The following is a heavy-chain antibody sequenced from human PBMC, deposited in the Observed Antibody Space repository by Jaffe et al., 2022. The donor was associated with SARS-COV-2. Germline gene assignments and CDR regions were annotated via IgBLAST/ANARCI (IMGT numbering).Heavy chain of an antibody. D-gene: IGHD3-10*01. J-gene: IGHJ6*03. Sequence: QVQLQESGPGLVKPSETLSLTCIVSGGSISSYYWSWIRQPPGKGMEWIAYIHYSGSTNYNPSLKSRVTMSVDTSKNQFSLELSSVTAADTAVYYCARGTYGSGRFLGEGVAGSWFYYTDVWGKGTTVIVSS. CDR2: IHYSGST. V-gene: IGHV4-59*01. CDR3: ARGTYGSGRFLGEGVAGSWFYYTDV. CDR1: GGSISSYY.